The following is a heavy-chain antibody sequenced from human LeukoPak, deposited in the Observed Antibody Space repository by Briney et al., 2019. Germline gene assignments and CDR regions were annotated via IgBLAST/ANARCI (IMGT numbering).Heavy chain of an antibody. CDR2: IYYSGST. CDR1: GGSISSYY. D-gene: IGHD1/OR15-1a*01. Sequence: SETLSLACTVSGGSISSYYWSWIRQPPGKGLEWIGYIYYSGSTNYNPSLKSRVIISVDTSKNQFSLKLSSVTAADTAFYYCARQPAYYNWNIEGYFDYWGQGTLVTVSS. CDR3: ARQPAYYNWNIEGYFDY. V-gene: IGHV4-59*01. J-gene: IGHJ4*02.